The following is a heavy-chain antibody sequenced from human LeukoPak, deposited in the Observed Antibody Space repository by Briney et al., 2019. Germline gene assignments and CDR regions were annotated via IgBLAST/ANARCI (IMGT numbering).Heavy chain of an antibody. V-gene: IGHV1-69*13. CDR3: ARLPLRSIAVGYYGMDV. CDR2: IIPIFGTA. D-gene: IGHD6-6*01. J-gene: IGHJ6*02. CDR1: GGTFSSYA. Sequence: SVKVSCKASGGTFSSYAINWVRQAPGQGLEWMGGIIPIFGTANYAQKFQGRVTITADESTSTAYMELSSLRSEDTAVYYCARLPLRSIAVGYYGMDVWGQGTTVTVSS.